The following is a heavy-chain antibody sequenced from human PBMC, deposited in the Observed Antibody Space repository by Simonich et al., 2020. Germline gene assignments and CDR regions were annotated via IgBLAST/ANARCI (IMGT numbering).Heavy chain of an antibody. J-gene: IGHJ3*02. Sequence: QLQLQESGPGLVKPSETLSLTCTVSGGSISSSCYYGGWIRQPPGKGLEWIGSIYYRGSTHYNPPLKMQITRSVDTSQNQFSLKLSSVTAADTAVYYCARHAGFAFDIWGQGTMVTVSS. D-gene: IGHD6-13*01. V-gene: IGHV4-39*01. CDR2: IYYRGST. CDR1: GGSISSSCYY. CDR3: ARHAGFAFDI.